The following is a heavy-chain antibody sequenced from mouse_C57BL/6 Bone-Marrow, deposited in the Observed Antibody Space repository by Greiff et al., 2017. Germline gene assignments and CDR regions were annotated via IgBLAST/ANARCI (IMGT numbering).Heavy chain of an antibody. V-gene: IGHV1-42*01. Sequence: EVQLQQSGPELVKPGASVKISCKASGYSFTGYYMNWVKQSPEKSLEWIGEINPSTGGTTYNQKFKAKATLTVDKSSSTAYMQLKSLTSAESAVYYCARGRGGIYPDYWGQGTTLTVSS. CDR3: ARGRGGIYPDY. J-gene: IGHJ2*01. D-gene: IGHD2-1*01. CDR2: INPSTGGT. CDR1: GYSFTGYY.